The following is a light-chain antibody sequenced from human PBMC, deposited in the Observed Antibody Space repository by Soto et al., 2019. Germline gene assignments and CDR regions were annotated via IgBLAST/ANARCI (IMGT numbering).Light chain of an antibody. Sequence: DIQKTHTPPSLSASVGDRVTITCPASPSISSWLAWYQQKLGKTPKLLMFDASSLESGVPTICSDSRSGTEFTLTISSLQPDDDATYYCQQYNSYSPLTFGGGTKVDTK. CDR3: QQYNSYSPLT. J-gene: IGKJ4*02. CDR1: PSISSW. V-gene: IGKV1-5*01. CDR2: DAS.